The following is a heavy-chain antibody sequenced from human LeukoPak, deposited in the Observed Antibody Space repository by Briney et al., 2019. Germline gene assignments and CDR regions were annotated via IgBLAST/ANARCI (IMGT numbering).Heavy chain of an antibody. V-gene: IGHV4-39*01. CDR3: ARGGGGYYYYYMDV. Sequence: PSETLSLTCTVSGGSISSSSYYWGWIRQPPGKGLEWTGSIYCSGSTYYNPSLKSRVTISVDTSKNQFSLKLSSVTAADTAVYYCARGGGGYYYYYMDVWGKGTTVTISS. CDR1: GGSISSSSYY. D-gene: IGHD3-10*01. J-gene: IGHJ6*03. CDR2: IYCSGST.